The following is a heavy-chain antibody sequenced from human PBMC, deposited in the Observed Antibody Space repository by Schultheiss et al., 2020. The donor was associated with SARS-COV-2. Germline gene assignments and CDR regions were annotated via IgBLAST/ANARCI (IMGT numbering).Heavy chain of an antibody. CDR2: ISYDGSNK. D-gene: IGHD4-17*01. J-gene: IGHJ4*02. V-gene: IGHV3-30*04. CDR1: GFTFSSYA. CDR3: ARDSFGDYFGDNFDY. Sequence: GGSLRLSCAASGFTFSSYAMHWVRQAPGKGLEWVAVISYDGSNKYYADSVKGRFTISRDNSKNTLYLQMNSLRAEDTAVYYCARDSFGDYFGDNFDYWGQGTLVTVSS.